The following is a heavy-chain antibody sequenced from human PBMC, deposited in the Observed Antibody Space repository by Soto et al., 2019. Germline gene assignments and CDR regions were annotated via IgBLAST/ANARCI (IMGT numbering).Heavy chain of an antibody. J-gene: IGHJ3*02. CDR2: MNPSGGST. Sequence: ASVKVSCKASGYTFTNYDINWVRQATGQGLEWMGWMNPSGGSTSYAQKFQGRVTMTRDTSTSTVYMELSSLRSEDTAVYYCARDSWYSGYNSRSSAFDIWGQGTMVTVSS. CDR3: ARDSWYSGYNSRSSAFDI. CDR1: GYTFTNYD. V-gene: IGHV1-46*03. D-gene: IGHD5-12*01.